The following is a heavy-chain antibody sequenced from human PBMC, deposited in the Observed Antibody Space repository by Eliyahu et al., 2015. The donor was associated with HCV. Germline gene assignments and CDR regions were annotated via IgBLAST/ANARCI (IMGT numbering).Heavy chain of an antibody. D-gene: IGHD6-13*01. CDR1: GFTVSSNY. V-gene: IGHV3-53*01. CDR2: IYSGGST. CDR3: ARGESSSWMGYYGMDV. J-gene: IGHJ6*02. Sequence: ESGGGLIQPGGSLRLSCAASGFTVSSNYMSWVRQAPGKGLEWVSVIYSGGSTYYADSVKGRFTISRDNSKNTLYLQMNSLRAEDTAVYYCARGESSSWMGYYGMDVWGQGTTVTVSS.